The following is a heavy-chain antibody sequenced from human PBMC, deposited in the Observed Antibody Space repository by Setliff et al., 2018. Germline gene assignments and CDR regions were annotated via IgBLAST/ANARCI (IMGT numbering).Heavy chain of an antibody. CDR2: IYHNGNT. CDR3: VRLVVTKLNAFDI. J-gene: IGHJ3*02. CDR1: GGSISPYF. D-gene: IGHD3-22*01. V-gene: IGHV4-59*01. Sequence: PSETLSLTCTVSGGSISPYFWSWIRQPPGKGLERIGYIYHNGNTNFNPSLKTRVTMSVDTSKNQVVLRMTNMDSVDTATYYCVRLVVTKLNAFDIWGQGTMVTVSS.